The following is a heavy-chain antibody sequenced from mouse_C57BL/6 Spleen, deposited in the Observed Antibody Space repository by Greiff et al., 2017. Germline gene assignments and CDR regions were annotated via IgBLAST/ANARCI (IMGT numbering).Heavy chain of an antibody. CDR2: IDPANGNT. CDR1: GFNIKNTY. Sequence: VQLQQSVAELVRPGASVKLSCTASGFNIKNTYMPWVKQRPEQGLEWIGRIDPANGNTKYAPKFQGKATITADTSSNTAYLQLSSLTSEDTAIYYCARSDVGVAYWGQGTLVTVSA. J-gene: IGHJ3*01. V-gene: IGHV14-3*01. D-gene: IGHD3-3*01. CDR3: ARSDVGVAY.